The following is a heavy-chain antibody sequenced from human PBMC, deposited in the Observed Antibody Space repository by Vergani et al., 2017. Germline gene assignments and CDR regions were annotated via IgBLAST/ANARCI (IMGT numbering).Heavy chain of an antibody. CDR1: GFTFSSYA. D-gene: IGHD2-15*01. V-gene: IGHV3-30-3*01. CDR2: ISYDGSNK. Sequence: QVQLVESGGGVVQPGRSLRLSCAASGFTFSSYAMHWVRQAPGKGLEWVAVISYDGSNKYYADSVKGRFTISRDNSKKMMSLQMNSLRVEDTAVYYCARGGKGIIMVVPSTHLWGQGTQVSVS. J-gene: IGHJ4*02. CDR3: ARGGKGIIMVVPSTHL.